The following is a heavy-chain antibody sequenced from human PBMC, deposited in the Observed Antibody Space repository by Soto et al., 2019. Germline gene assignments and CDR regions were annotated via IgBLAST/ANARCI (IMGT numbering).Heavy chain of an antibody. CDR1: GGSISSYY. J-gene: IGHJ5*02. CDR3: ARDSGKLELLNWFDP. Sequence: SESLSLTCTVSGGSISSYYWSWIRQRPGKGLEWIGYIYYSGSTNYNPSLKSRVTISVDTSKNQFSLKLSSVTAADTAVYYCARDSGKLELLNWFDPWGQGTLVTVSS. V-gene: IGHV4-59*01. D-gene: IGHD1-7*01. CDR2: IYYSGST.